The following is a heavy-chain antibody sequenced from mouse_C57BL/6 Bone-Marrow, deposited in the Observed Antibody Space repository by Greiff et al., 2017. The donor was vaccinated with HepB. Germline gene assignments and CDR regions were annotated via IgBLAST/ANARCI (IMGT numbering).Heavy chain of an antibody. CDR2: IVPNSGGT. Sequence: QVQLQQSGAELVKPGASVKLSCKAPGYTFTSYWMHWVKQRPGRGLVWIGRIVPNSGGTKCNEKFKSKATLTVDIPYSTAYMKLSSLTSEDSAVYSCSKSLDYWGQGTTLTVSS. J-gene: IGHJ2*01. CDR3: SKSLDY. V-gene: IGHV1-72*01. D-gene: IGHD1-3*01. CDR1: GYTFTSYW.